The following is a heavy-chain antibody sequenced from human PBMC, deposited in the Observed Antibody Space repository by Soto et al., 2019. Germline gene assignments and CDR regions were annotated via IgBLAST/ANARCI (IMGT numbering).Heavy chain of an antibody. Sequence: AGSLTLSCAASGFPFSSYAMHWVRTDTGKGLEYVSAISSNGGSTYYADSVKGRFTISRDNSKNTLYLQMSSLRAEDTAVYYCVKDGVIAAIRVYYYYGMDVWGQGTTVTVSS. J-gene: IGHJ6*02. CDR1: GFPFSSYA. CDR2: ISSNGGST. CDR3: VKDGVIAAIRVYYYYGMDV. D-gene: IGHD2-2*02. V-gene: IGHV3-64D*06.